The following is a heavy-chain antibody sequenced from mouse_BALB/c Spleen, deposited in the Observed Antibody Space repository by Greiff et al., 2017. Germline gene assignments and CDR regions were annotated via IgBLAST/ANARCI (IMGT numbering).Heavy chain of an antibody. CDR3: ARYGNYVDY. CDR2: IWSGGST. J-gene: IGHJ2*01. V-gene: IGHV2-2*01. CDR1: GFSLTSYG. Sequence: VQVVESGPGLVQPSQSLSITCTVSGFSLTSYGVHWVRQSPGKGLEWLGVIWSGGSTDYNAAFISRLSISKDNSKSQVFLKMNSLQTDDTAMYYCARYGNYVDYWGQGTTLTVSS. D-gene: IGHD2-10*02.